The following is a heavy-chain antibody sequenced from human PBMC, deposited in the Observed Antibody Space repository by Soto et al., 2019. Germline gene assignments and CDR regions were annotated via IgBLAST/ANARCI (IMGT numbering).Heavy chain of an antibody. CDR1: GGTFSNDA. J-gene: IGHJ6*02. CDR3: ARDGMGTIVGGMDV. CDR2: IIPIYGTT. V-gene: IGHV1-69*13. Sequence: SVKVSCKTSGGTFSNDAISWVRRAPGQGLEWMGGIIPIYGTTHYAQKFQDRLKLTADESTGTAYMELSSLRSDDTGVYYCARDGMGTIVGGMDVWGQGTTVTVSS. D-gene: IGHD7-27*01.